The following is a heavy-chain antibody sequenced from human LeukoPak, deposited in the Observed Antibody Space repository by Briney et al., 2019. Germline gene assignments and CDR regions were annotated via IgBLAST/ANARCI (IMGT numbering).Heavy chain of an antibody. D-gene: IGHD4-17*01. CDR3: AREASTGSFAFDI. CDR1: GGSISSYY. J-gene: IGHJ3*02. CDR2: ISYSGSS. V-gene: IGHV4-39*07. Sequence: SETLSLTCTVSGGSISSYYWSWIRQPPGKGLEWIGSISYSGSSYYNPSPKSRVTISVITSENQFSLRLSSVTAADTAVYYCAREASTGSFAFDIWGQGTMVTVSS.